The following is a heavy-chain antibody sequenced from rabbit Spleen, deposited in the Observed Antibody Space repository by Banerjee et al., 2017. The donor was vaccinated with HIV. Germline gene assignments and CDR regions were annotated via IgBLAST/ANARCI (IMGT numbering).Heavy chain of an antibody. J-gene: IGHJ6*01. CDR2: IYGGGGGSP. D-gene: IGHD1-1*01. V-gene: IGHV1S45*01. CDR3: VRDLHIGNKNDNL. CDR1: GFDFSSSYY. Sequence: QEQLVESGGGLVQPEGSLTLTCKAAGFDFSSSYYMCWGRQAPGKGLAWVACIYGGGGGSPYYASWTQGRFTISKPSNAVDLKMTSLTAADTATYFCVRDLHIGNKNDNLWGPGTLVTV.